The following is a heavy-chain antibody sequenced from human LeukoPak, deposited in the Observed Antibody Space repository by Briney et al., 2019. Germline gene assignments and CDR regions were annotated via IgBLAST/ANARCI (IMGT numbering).Heavy chain of an antibody. CDR2: IGESGGST. V-gene: IGHV3-23*01. Sequence: PGGSLRLSCLTSGFTFGDYTMSWVRQAPGKGLEWVATIGESGGSTYYADSVKGRFTISRDNSKNTLYLQMNSLRAEDTALYFCARGAFYDYWGQGTLVTVSS. D-gene: IGHD2/OR15-2a*01. CDR1: GFTFGDYT. CDR3: ARGAFYDY. J-gene: IGHJ4*02.